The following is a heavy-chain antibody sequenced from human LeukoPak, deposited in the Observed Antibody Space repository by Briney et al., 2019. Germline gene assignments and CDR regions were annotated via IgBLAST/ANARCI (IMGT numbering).Heavy chain of an antibody. J-gene: IGHJ4*02. CDR1: GFTFSSYV. V-gene: IGHV3-64D*06. CDR3: AVQSFDY. Sequence: GGSLRLSCSASGFTFSSYVMHWVRQAPGKGLVYVSGINSDGGDTSYTASVKGRFTVSRDNSENTLYLQMSSLRPEDTAVYYCAVQSFDYWGQGTLVTVSS. CDR2: INSDGGDT.